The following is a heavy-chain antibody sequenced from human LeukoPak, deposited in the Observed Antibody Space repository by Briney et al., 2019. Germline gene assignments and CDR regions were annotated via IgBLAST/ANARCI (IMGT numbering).Heavy chain of an antibody. V-gene: IGHV5-51*01. D-gene: IGHD4-23*01. J-gene: IGHJ3*02. Sequence: GESLKISCKGSGYTFTTYWIGWVRQMPGKGLEWMGIIYPGDSETRYSPSFQGQVTISVDKSISTAYPQWSRLQASDTAIYYCAKRSTVTRYAFDIWGQGTMVTVSS. CDR2: IYPGDSET. CDR3: AKRSTVTRYAFDI. CDR1: GYTFTTYW.